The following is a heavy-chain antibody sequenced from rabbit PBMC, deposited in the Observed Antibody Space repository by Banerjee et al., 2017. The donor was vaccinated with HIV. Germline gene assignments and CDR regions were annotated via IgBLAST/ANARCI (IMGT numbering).Heavy chain of an antibody. Sequence: QEQLEESGGDLVKPEGSLTLTCTASGFSFSSSYYMCWVRQAPGKGLEWIGTIRSNGSTYYASWVKGRFTISKTSSTTVTLQMTSLTAADTATYFCARDLAGVIGWNFNLWGPGTLVTVS. D-gene: IGHD4-1*01. CDR2: IRSNGST. CDR1: GFSFSSSYY. J-gene: IGHJ4*01. V-gene: IGHV1S45*01. CDR3: ARDLAGVIGWNFNL.